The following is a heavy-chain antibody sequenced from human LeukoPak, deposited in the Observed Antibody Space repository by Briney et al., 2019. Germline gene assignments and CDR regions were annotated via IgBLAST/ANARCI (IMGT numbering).Heavy chain of an antibody. CDR3: AREVGYCRSTSCYRSYYYYYMDV. J-gene: IGHJ6*03. V-gene: IGHV4-34*01. D-gene: IGHD2-2*03. CDR1: GGSFSGYY. CDR2: INHSGST. Sequence: PSETLSLTCAVYGGSFSGYYWSWIRQPPGKGLEWIGEINHSGSTNYNPSLKSRVTISVDTSKNQFSLKLSSVTAADTAVYYCAREVGYCRSTSCYRSYYYYYMDVWGKGTTVTVSS.